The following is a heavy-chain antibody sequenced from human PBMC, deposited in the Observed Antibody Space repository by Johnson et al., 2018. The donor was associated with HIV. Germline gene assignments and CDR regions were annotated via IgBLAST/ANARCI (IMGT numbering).Heavy chain of an antibody. V-gene: IGHV3-30*14. CDR3: ARDIMADTALDPGFAFDI. CDR1: GFTFSDYY. J-gene: IGHJ3*02. CDR2: ISYDGSNK. Sequence: MQLVESGGGVVQPGRSLRLPCAASGFTFSDYYMNWVRQAPGKGLEWVVVISYDGSNKYYADSVKGRFTLSRDNSNNTLYLQMNSLRAEDTAVYYCARDIMADTALDPGFAFDIWGQGTMVAVSS. D-gene: IGHD3-16*01.